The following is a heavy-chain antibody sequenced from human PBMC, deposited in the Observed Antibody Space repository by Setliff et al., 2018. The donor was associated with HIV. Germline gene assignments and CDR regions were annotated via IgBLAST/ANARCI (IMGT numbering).Heavy chain of an antibody. J-gene: IGHJ4*02. CDR1: GFSLNTGGVG. Sequence: GSGPTLVNPTQTLTLTCTCSGFSLNTGGVGVGWIRQPPGEALEWLSLIYWDDDKRYSPSLKSRLTITKDSSKNQVVLTMTNMDPLDTATYYCAHPTGGYYFGYWGQGVLVTVSS. CDR3: AHPTGGYYFGY. V-gene: IGHV2-5*02. D-gene: IGHD3-16*01. CDR2: IYWDDDK.